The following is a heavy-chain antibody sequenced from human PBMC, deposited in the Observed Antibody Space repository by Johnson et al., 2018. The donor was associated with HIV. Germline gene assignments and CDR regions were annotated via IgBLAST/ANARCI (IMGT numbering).Heavy chain of an antibody. V-gene: IGHV3-11*04. CDR3: ARAINDAFDI. J-gene: IGHJ3*02. CDR1: GFTVSSNY. CDR2: ITSSGTSS. Sequence: QVQLVESGGGVVQPGGSLRLSCAASGFTVSSNYMSWVRQAPGKGLEWLSYITSSGTSSYYADSVKGRLTISRDNAKNSLYLQMNSLRAEDTAVYFCARAINDAFDIWGQGTMVTVSP.